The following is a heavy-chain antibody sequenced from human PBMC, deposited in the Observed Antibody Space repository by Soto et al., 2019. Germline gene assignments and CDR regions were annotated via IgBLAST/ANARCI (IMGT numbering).Heavy chain of an antibody. D-gene: IGHD4-17*01. V-gene: IGHV1-69*06. CDR2: IIPIFGTA. CDR1: GGTFSSYA. J-gene: IGHJ4*02. CDR3: ARSHDYGDYEAYFDY. Sequence: SVKVSCKASGGTFSSYAISWVRQAPGQGLEWMGGIIPIFGTANYAQKFQGRVTITADKSTSTAYKELSSLRSEDTAVYYCARSHDYGDYEAYFDYWGQGTLVTVSS.